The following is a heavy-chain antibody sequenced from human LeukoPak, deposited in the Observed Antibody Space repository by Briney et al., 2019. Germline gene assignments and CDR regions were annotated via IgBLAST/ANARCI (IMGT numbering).Heavy chain of an antibody. Sequence: SETLSLTCTVSGGSISSYYWSWIRQPPGKGLEWIGYIYYSGSTNYNPSLKSRVTISVDTSKNQFSLKLSSVTAADTAVYYCAREDPLVAARGLDYWGQGTLVTVSS. CDR1: GGSISSYY. CDR2: IYYSGST. V-gene: IGHV4-59*01. CDR3: AREDPLVAARGLDY. D-gene: IGHD2-15*01. J-gene: IGHJ4*02.